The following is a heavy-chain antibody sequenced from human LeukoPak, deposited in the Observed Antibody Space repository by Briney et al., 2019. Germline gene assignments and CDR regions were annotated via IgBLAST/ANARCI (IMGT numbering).Heavy chain of an antibody. CDR3: AKDLGDIVVVVAASPSAFDI. D-gene: IGHD2-15*01. V-gene: IGHV3-23*01. Sequence: GGSLRLSCAASGFTFSSYAMSWVRQAPGKGLEWVSAISGSGGSTYYADSVKGRFTISRDNSKNTLYLQMNSLRAEDTAVYYCAKDLGDIVVVVAASPSAFDIWGQGTMVTVFS. CDR1: GFTFSSYA. J-gene: IGHJ3*02. CDR2: ISGSGGST.